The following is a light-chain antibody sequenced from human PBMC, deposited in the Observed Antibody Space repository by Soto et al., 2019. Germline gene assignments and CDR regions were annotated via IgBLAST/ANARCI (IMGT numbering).Light chain of an antibody. CDR1: SSNIGNNY. V-gene: IGLV1-51*02. CDR2: ENN. J-gene: IGLJ3*02. CDR3: GAWDSSLNVWV. Sequence: QSVLTQPPSVSAAPGQKVTISCSGSSSNIGNNYVSWYQQFSGTAPKPLIYENNKRPSGIPDRFSGSKSGTSATLGITGLQTGDEADYYCGAWDSSLNVWVFGVGTKLTVL.